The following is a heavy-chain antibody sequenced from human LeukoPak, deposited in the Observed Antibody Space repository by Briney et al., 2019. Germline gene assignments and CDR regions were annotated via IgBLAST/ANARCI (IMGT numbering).Heavy chain of an antibody. CDR2: IHYSGST. J-gene: IGHJ4*02. CDR3: ARSQPFTTYDY. V-gene: IGHV4-61*08. Sequence: SETLSLTCTVSGDSVSNGGYYWSWIRQPPGKGLEWIGYIHYSGSTNYSPSLKSRVTISVDPSKNQFSLKLSSVTAADTAVYYCARSQPFTTYDYWDLGTLVTVSS. D-gene: IGHD3-3*01. CDR1: GDSVSNGGYY.